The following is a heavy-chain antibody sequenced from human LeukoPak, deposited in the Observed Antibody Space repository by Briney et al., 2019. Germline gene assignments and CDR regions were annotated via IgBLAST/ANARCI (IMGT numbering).Heavy chain of an antibody. D-gene: IGHD1-26*01. CDR2: IYYSGST. J-gene: IGHJ3*02. CDR3: ARGKVVGATTSGAFDI. Sequence: SETLSLTCTVSGGSISSYYWSWLRQPPGKGLEWIGYIYYSGSTNYNPSLKSRVTISLDTSKNQFSLKLSSLTAADTAVYYCARGKVVGATTSGAFDIWGQGTMVTVSS. CDR1: GGSISSYY. V-gene: IGHV4-59*01.